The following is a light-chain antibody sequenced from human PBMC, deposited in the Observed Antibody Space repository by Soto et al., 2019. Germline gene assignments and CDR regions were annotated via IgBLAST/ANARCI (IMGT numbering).Light chain of an antibody. Sequence: EIVLTQSPATLSLSPGERATRSCRASQSVSSYLAWYQQKPGQAPRLLIYDASNRATGIPARFSGSGSGTDFTLTISSLEPEDFAVYYCQQRSNWSTWTFGQGTKVEIK. V-gene: IGKV3-11*01. J-gene: IGKJ1*01. CDR1: QSVSSY. CDR3: QQRSNWSTWT. CDR2: DAS.